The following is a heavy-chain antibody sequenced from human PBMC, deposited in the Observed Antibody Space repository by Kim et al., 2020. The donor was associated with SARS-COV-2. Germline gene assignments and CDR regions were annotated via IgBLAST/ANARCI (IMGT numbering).Heavy chain of an antibody. D-gene: IGHD3-10*01. CDR3: ARQGHYYGSGSYYTLGYYYYMDV. CDR1: GYSFTSYW. J-gene: IGHJ6*03. V-gene: IGHV5-51*01. CDR2: IYPGDSDT. Sequence: GESLKISCKGSGYSFTSYWIGWVRQMPGKGLEWMGIIYPGDSDTRYSPSFQGQVTISADKSISTAYLQWSSLKASDTAMYYCARQGHYYGSGSYYTLGYYYYMDVWGKGTPVTVSS.